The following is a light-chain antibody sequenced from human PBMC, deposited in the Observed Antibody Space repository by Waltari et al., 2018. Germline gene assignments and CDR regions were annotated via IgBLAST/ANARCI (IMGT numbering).Light chain of an antibody. Sequence: DIQMTQSPSSLSASVGDRVTITCRASQTIANFLNWYQQKPGKAPKLLIYAASRLQRGVPSRFSGSGSGTDFTLTISSLQPEDFATYYCHQSFSTPPYTFGQGTRLELK. J-gene: IGKJ2*01. CDR1: QTIANF. CDR2: AAS. V-gene: IGKV1-39*01. CDR3: HQSFSTPPYT.